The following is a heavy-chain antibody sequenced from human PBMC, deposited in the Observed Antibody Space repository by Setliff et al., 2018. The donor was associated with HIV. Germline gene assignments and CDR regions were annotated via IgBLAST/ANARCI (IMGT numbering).Heavy chain of an antibody. V-gene: IGHV4-59*05. Sequence: PSETLSLTCAVYGGSFSGSYWGWIRQPPGTGPEWIGSISSSGNTYYNPSLKSRVTTSVDTPKNQFSLKLNSVTAADTAVYYCAKTIGRYFDIFDNWGQGTRVTVSS. CDR2: ISSSGNT. J-gene: IGHJ4*02. D-gene: IGHD3-9*01. CDR1: GGSFSGSY. CDR3: AKTIGRYFDIFDN.